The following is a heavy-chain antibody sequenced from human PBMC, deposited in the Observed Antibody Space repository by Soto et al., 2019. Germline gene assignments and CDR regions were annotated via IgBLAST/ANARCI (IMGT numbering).Heavy chain of an antibody. V-gene: IGHV4-61*01. CDR2: IYYSGST. CDR1: GGSVSSGSYY. CDR3: ARAYYYDSSGYSID. J-gene: IGHJ4*02. Sequence: SETLSLTCTVSGGSVSSGSYYWSWIRQPPGKGLEWIGYIYYSGSTNYNPSLKSRVTISVDTSKNQFSLKLSSVTAADTAVYYCARAYYYDSSGYSIDWGQGTLVTVSS. D-gene: IGHD3-22*01.